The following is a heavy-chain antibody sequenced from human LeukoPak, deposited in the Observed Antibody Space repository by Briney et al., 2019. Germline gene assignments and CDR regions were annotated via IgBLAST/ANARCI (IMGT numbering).Heavy chain of an antibody. V-gene: IGHV1-69*04. CDR2: IIPILGIA. CDR3: ARGSGSYYYYYGMDV. Sequence: SVKVSCKASGGTFSSYAISWVRQAPGQGLEWMGRIIPILGIANYAQKFQGRVTITADKSTSTAYMELSSLRSEDTAVYYCARGSGSYYYYYGMDVWGQGTTVTVSS. CDR1: GGTFSSYA. D-gene: IGHD1-26*01. J-gene: IGHJ6*02.